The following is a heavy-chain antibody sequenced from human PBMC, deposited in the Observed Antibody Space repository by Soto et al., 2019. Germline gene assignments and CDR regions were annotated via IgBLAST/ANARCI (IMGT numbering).Heavy chain of an antibody. CDR3: AREGGCSSTSCPSGQYYMDV. D-gene: IGHD2-2*01. V-gene: IGHV3-11*01. CDR2: ISSSGSTI. J-gene: IGHJ6*03. Sequence: QVQLVESGGGLVKPGGSLRLSCAASGFTFSDYYMSWIRLAPGKGLEWVSYISSSGSTIYYADSVKGRFTISRDNAKNSLYVQMNSLRAEDTAVYYCAREGGCSSTSCPSGQYYMDVWGKGTTVTVSS. CDR1: GFTFSDYY.